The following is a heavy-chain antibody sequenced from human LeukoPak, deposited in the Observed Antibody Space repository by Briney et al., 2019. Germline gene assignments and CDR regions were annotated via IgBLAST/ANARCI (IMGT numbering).Heavy chain of an antibody. CDR2: ISSSGSTI. J-gene: IGHJ4*02. D-gene: IGHD3-22*01. Sequence: GGSLRLSCAASGFTFSDYYMSWIRQAPGKGLEWVSYISSSGSTIYYADSVKGRFTISRDNAKNSLYLQMNSLRAEDTAVYYCARGLRYYDSSGYYYEGGFDYWGQGTLVTVSS. CDR3: ARGLRYYDSSGYYYEGGFDY. V-gene: IGHV3-11*01. CDR1: GFTFSDYY.